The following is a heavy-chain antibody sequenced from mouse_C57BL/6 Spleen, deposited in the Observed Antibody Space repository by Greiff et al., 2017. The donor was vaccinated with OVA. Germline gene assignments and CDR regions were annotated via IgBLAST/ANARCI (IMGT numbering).Heavy chain of an antibody. CDR1: GYTFTSYW. Sequence: VQLQQPGAELVMPGASVKLSCKASGYTFTSYWMHWVKQRPGQGLEWIGEIDPSDSYTNYNQKFKGKATLTVDKSSSTAYMQLSSLTSEDSAVYYCARMFYYDYDGRSPYAMDYWGQGTSVTVSS. V-gene: IGHV1-69*01. J-gene: IGHJ4*01. CDR3: ARMFYYDYDGRSPYAMDY. CDR2: IDPSDSYT. D-gene: IGHD2-4*01.